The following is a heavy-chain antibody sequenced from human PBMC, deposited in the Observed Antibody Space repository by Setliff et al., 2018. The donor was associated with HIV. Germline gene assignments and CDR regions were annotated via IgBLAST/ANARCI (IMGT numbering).Heavy chain of an antibody. J-gene: IGHJ3*02. CDR1: AYSLSGGYY. CDR2: IYHSGST. V-gene: IGHV4-38-2*01. Sequence: SETLSLTCAVSAYSLSGGYYWGWIRQPPGKGLEWIGSIYHSGSTYYNPSLKSRVTMSVDTSENQFSLNLSSVTAADTAVYYCARSMHYPGDDAFDIWGQGTMVTVSS. CDR3: ARSMHYPGDDAFDI. D-gene: IGHD3-10*01.